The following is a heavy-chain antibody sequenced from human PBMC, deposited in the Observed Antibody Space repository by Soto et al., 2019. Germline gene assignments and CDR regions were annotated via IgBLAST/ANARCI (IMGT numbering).Heavy chain of an antibody. D-gene: IGHD6-13*01. CDR2: INHSGST. J-gene: IGHJ3*02. Sequence: SETLSLTCAVYGGSFSGYYWSWIRQPPGKGLEWIGEINHSGSTNYNPSLKSRVTIAVDTSTNQFSLKLSSVTAADTAVYYCAHCSNSSSWYAFDIWGQGTMVTVSS. CDR3: AHCSNSSSWYAFDI. CDR1: GGSFSGYY. V-gene: IGHV4-34*01.